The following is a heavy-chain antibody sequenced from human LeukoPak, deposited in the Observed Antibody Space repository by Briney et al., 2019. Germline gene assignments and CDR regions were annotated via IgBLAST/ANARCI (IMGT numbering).Heavy chain of an antibody. V-gene: IGHV4-4*02. CDR3: ARETYYYDSSGYYYFDY. J-gene: IGHJ4*02. CDR1: GGSISSSNW. Sequence: SETLSLTCAVSGGSISSSNWWSWVRQPPGKGLEWIGEIYHSGSTNYNPSLKSRVTISVDTSKNQFSLKLSSVTAADTAVYYCARETYYYDSSGYYYFDYWGQGTLVTVSS. D-gene: IGHD3-22*01. CDR2: IYHSGST.